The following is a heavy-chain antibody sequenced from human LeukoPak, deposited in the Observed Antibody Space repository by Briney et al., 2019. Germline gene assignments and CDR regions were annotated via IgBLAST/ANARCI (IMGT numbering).Heavy chain of an antibody. V-gene: IGHV3-23*01. CDR1: GFTFSSYA. CDR2: ISGSGGST. J-gene: IGHJ3*02. CDR3: ARDRTPGILDAFDM. D-gene: IGHD3-9*01. Sequence: GGSLRLSCAASGFTFSSYAMSWVRQAPGKGLEWVSAISGSGGSTYYADSVKGRFTISRDNAKNSLYLQMNSLRAEDTAVYYCARDRTPGILDAFDMWGQGTMVTVSS.